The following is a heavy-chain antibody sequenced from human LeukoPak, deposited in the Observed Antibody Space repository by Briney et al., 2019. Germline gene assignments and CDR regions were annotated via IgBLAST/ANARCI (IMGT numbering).Heavy chain of an antibody. V-gene: IGHV3-33*01. CDR2: IWYDGSNK. CDR3: ASNSGVYSSSWALDY. CDR1: GLTFSSSG. Sequence: GGSLRLSRAASGLTFSSSGMHWARQAPGKGLGWVAVIWYDGSNKYYADSVKGRFTISRDNSKTTLYMQMNSLRVEDTAVYCCASNSGVYSSSWALDYWGQGTLVTVSS. J-gene: IGHJ4*02. D-gene: IGHD6-13*01.